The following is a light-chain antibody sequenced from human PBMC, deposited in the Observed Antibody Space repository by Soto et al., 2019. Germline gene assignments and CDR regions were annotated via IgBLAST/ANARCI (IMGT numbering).Light chain of an antibody. V-gene: IGKV1-5*01. CDR3: QQFNNYPYT. J-gene: IGKJ2*01. CDR2: DAF. Sequence: DIQMTQSPSTLSASVGDRVTITCRASQTINNWLAWYQLKPGKPPKLLIYDAFDLESGIPSRFSGSRSGTEFTLTISSLQPDDVATYYCQQFNNYPYTFGQGTKLEIK. CDR1: QTINNW.